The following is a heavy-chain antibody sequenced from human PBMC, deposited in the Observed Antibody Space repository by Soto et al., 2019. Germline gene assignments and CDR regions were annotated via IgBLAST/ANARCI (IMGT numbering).Heavy chain of an antibody. Sequence: QVQLQESGPGLVKPSQTLSLTCTVSGGSISSGDYYWSWIRQPPGKGLEWIGYIYYSGSTYYNPSLKSRVTISVDTSKNQFSLKLSSVTAADTAVYYCARGPGYYYDSSGYHRALDYWGQGTLVTVSS. D-gene: IGHD3-22*01. CDR1: GGSISSGDYY. CDR2: IYYSGST. CDR3: ARGPGYYYDSSGYHRALDY. V-gene: IGHV4-30-4*01. J-gene: IGHJ4*02.